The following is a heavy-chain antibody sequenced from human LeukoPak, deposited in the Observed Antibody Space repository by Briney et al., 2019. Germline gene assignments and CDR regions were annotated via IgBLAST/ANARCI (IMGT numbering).Heavy chain of an antibody. CDR2: ISYDGSNK. J-gene: IGHJ4*02. D-gene: IGHD1-26*01. CDR3: ARDLVGATRFDY. Sequence: PGGSPRLSCAASGFTFSSYAMSWVRQAPGKGLEWVAVISYDGSNKYYADSVKGRFTISRDNSKNTLYLQMNSLRAENTAVYYCARDLVGATRFDYWGQGTLVTVSS. V-gene: IGHV3-30-3*01. CDR1: GFTFSSYA.